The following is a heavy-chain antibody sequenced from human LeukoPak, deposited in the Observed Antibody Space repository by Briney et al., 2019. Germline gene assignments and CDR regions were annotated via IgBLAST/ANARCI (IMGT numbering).Heavy chain of an antibody. Sequence: PSETLSLTCTVSGGSISSYYWSWIRQPPGKGLEWIGYIHYSGSTNYNPSLKSRVTISVDTSKNQFSLKLSSVTAADTALYFCARDVGARLPGYWGQGILVTVSS. CDR2: IHYSGST. CDR3: ARDVGARLPGY. D-gene: IGHD6-6*01. CDR1: GGSISSYY. J-gene: IGHJ4*02. V-gene: IGHV4-59*01.